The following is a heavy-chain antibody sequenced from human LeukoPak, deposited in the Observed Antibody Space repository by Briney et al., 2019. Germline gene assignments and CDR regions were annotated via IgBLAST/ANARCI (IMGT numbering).Heavy chain of an antibody. CDR1: GYTFTSYD. Sequence: GASVKVSCKASGYTFTSYDISWVRQATGQGLEWMGWMNPNSGNTGYAQKFQGRVTMTRNTSISTAYMELSSLRSEDTAVYYCARLLGQSRYYYYMDVWGKGTTVTVSS. V-gene: IGHV1-8*01. D-gene: IGHD4-11*01. CDR2: MNPNSGNT. CDR3: ARLLGQSRYYYYMDV. J-gene: IGHJ6*03.